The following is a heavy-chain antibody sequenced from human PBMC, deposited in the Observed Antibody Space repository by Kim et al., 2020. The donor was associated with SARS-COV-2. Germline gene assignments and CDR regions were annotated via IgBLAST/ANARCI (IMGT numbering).Heavy chain of an antibody. CDR3: ARANSPYMTSSRPDF. D-gene: IGHD2-2*01. CDR1: GFTFNGYG. J-gene: IGHJ1*01. V-gene: IGHV3-30*03. CDR2: ISYDGSLT. Sequence: GGSLRLSCAASGFTFNGYGMHWVRQAPGKGLEWVTTISYDGSLTYYADSMRGRFTISRDNSRNTLFLQMSSLRAEDTAVYYCARANSPYMTSSRPDFWGQGTLVTVSS.